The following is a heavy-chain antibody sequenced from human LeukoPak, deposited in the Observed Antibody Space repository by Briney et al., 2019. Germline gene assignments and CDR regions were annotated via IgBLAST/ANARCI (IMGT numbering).Heavy chain of an antibody. CDR1: GFTFNYAW. V-gene: IGHV3-23*01. Sequence: GGSLRLSCAASGFTFNYAWMSWVRQAPGKGLEWVSTITTSDGNTYYADSVKGRFTVSRDNSKNTLFLQMNSLRAEDTAVYYCAKDGGLWVSAHWGDSWGRGTLVTVSS. J-gene: IGHJ4*02. CDR2: ITTSDGNT. CDR3: AKDGGLWVSAHWGDS. D-gene: IGHD7-27*01.